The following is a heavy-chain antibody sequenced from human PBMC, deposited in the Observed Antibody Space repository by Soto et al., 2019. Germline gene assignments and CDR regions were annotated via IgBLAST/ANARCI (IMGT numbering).Heavy chain of an antibody. V-gene: IGHV3-49*04. D-gene: IGHD3-16*01. CDR3: TGRVGDYYYGMDV. CDR1: GFTFGDYA. Sequence: GSLRLSCTASGFTFGDYAMSWVRQAPGKGLEWVGFIRSKAYGGTTEYAASVKGRFTISRDDSKSIAYLQMNSLKTEDTAVYYCTGRVGDYYYGMDVWGQGTTVTVSS. J-gene: IGHJ6*02. CDR2: IRSKAYGGTT.